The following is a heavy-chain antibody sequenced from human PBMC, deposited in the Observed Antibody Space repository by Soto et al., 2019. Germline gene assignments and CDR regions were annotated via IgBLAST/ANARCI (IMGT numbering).Heavy chain of an antibody. Sequence: SETLTLTCTVSGGSINSGDFYWIWIRQPPGKGLEWIGYIYYSGSTDYDPSLKSRVTISMDKSKNQFSLKLGSVTAADTAMYFCARHRGYSYGYAYYYGMDVWGQGTTVTVSS. J-gene: IGHJ6*02. CDR2: IYYSGST. V-gene: IGHV4-30-4*01. CDR1: GGSINSGDFY. CDR3: ARHRGYSYGYAYYYGMDV. D-gene: IGHD5-18*01.